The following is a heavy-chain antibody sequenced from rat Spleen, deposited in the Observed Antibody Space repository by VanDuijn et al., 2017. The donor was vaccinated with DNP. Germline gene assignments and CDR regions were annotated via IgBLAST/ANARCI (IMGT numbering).Heavy chain of an antibody. CDR2: ISYDGSST. D-gene: IGHD5-1*01. V-gene: IGHV5-7*01. CDR1: GFTFSNYD. J-gene: IGHJ2*01. Sequence: EVQLVESGGGLVRPGRSLKLSCAASGFTFSNYDMAWVRQAPKKGLEWVATISYDGSSTYYRDSVKGRFTISRDNAKSTLYLQMDSLRSEDTATYYCTTGFDYWGQGVMVTVSS. CDR3: TTGFDY.